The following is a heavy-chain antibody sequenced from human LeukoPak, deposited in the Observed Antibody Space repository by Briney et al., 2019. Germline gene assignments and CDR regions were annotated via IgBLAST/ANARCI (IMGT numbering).Heavy chain of an antibody. V-gene: IGHV3-7*01. D-gene: IGHD6-13*01. CDR1: GFTFDSYW. J-gene: IGHJ3*01. CDR2: IKQDGGEK. Sequence: GGSLRLSCAVSGFTFDSYWMSWVRQAPGKGLEWVAHIKQDGGEKYYVDSVKGRFTVSRENAKNSLFLQMSNLRPEDTAVYYCARDGKYSSSWYYDAFDVWGQGTMVSVSS. CDR3: ARDGKYSSSWYYDAFDV.